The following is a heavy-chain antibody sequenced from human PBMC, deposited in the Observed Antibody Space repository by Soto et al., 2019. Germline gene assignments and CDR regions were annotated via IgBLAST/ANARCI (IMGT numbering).Heavy chain of an antibody. Sequence: DVQLLESGGGLAQPGESLTLSCAASGFMFSGYAMSWVRQAPGKGLEWVSAVSNSGTSTSYADSVKGRSTISRDNDKNHRYLQMSSLEAEDTALYYCVKDLTASGWFDPWGQGTLVIVSS. D-gene: IGHD1-26*01. CDR1: GFMFSGYA. CDR3: VKDLTASGWFDP. CDR2: VSNSGTST. J-gene: IGHJ5*02. V-gene: IGHV3-23*01.